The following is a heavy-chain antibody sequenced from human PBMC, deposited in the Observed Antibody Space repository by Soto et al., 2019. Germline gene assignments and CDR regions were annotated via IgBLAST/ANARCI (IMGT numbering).Heavy chain of an antibody. V-gene: IGHV1-3*01. CDR1: GYTFTSYA. CDR3: ARGFRSGDADWFDP. J-gene: IGHJ5*02. Sequence: QVQLVQSGAEVKKPGASVKVSCKASGYTFTSYAMHWVRQAPGQRLEWMGWINAGNGNTKYSQKFQGRVTITRDTSASTAYMELGSLRSEDTAVYYCARGFRSGDADWFDPWGQGTLVTVSS. CDR2: INAGNGNT. D-gene: IGHD2-15*01.